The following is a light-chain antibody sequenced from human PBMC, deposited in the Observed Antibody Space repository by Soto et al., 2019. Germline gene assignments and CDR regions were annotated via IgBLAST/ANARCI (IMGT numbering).Light chain of an antibody. CDR1: QGIGND. CDR3: LQDYNYPRT. CDR2: AAS. V-gene: IGKV1-6*01. J-gene: IGKJ4*02. Sequence: AIQMTPSPSSLSASVGDRVTITCRAIQGIGNDLGWYQQKVGKTPKLLIYAASNLQSGVPSRCRGSGSGRDFTLTISSLQPEDFATYYCLQDYNYPRTFGGATKGEIK.